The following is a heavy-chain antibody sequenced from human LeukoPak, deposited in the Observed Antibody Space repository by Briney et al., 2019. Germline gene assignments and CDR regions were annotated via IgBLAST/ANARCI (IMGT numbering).Heavy chain of an antibody. D-gene: IGHD3-10*01. J-gene: IGHJ4*02. CDR1: EITFSSYA. CDR3: AKGWFGETLHGPHDY. Sequence: GGSLGLSCAASEITFSSYAMSWVRQAPGKGLEWVSSISASGSLTYYADSVKGRFTISRDNSKSILFLQMNSLTVEDTAVYFWAKGWFGETLHGPHDYWGQGPLVTVSS. CDR2: ISASGSLT. V-gene: IGHV3-23*01.